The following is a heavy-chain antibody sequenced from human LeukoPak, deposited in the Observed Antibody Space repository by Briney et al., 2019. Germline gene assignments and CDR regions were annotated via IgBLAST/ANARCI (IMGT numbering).Heavy chain of an antibody. V-gene: IGHV1-69*13. D-gene: IGHD6-19*01. CDR2: IIPIFGTA. CDR3: ARERLAVAGTSPLDY. J-gene: IGHJ4*02. Sequence: SVKVSCKASGYTFTGYYMHWVRQAPGQGLEWMGGIIPIFGTANYAQKFQGRVTITADESTSTAYMELSSLRSEDTAVYYCARERLAVAGTSPLDYWGQGTLVTVSS. CDR1: GYTFTGYY.